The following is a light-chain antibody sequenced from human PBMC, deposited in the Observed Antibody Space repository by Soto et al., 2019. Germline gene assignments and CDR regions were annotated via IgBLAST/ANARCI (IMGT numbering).Light chain of an antibody. CDR3: QEYNDWRPIT. CDR1: QSVSSR. CDR2: GAS. J-gene: IGKJ4*01. V-gene: IGKV3-20*01. Sequence: EIVMTQSPGTLSLSPGERATLSCRASQSVSSRLAWYQQKPGQAPRLLISGASSRATGIPDRFSGSGSGTDFTLTISRLEPEDFALYYCQEYNDWRPITFGGGTKVYI.